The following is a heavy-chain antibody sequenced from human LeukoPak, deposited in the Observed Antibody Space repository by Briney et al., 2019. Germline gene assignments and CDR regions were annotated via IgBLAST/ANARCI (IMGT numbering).Heavy chain of an antibody. CDR2: ISGSGSGT. CDR3: AKPRGGTYQYYFDY. D-gene: IGHD1-26*01. Sequence: GGSLRLSCAASGFTFSSYAMTWVRQAPGKGPEWVSHISGSGSGTYYAASVKGRFTISRDNSKNALYLQMNSLRAEDTVLYYCAKPRGGTYQYYFDYWGQGALVTVSS. CDR1: GFTFSSYA. J-gene: IGHJ4*02. V-gene: IGHV3-23*01.